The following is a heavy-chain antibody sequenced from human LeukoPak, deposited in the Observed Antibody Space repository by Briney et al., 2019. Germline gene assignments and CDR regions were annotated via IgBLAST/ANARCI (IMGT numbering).Heavy chain of an antibody. V-gene: IGHV3-23*01. CDR2: ISGSGGSK. D-gene: IGHD3-22*01. Sequence: GGSLRLSCAASGFTFSSYAMSWVRQAPGKGLEWVSVISGSGGSKYYADSVKGRFTISRDNSKNTLYLQMNSLRGEDMAVNYCAKDLLASLLPRYSDIGGKGTMLTLPS. CDR3: AKDLLASLLPRYSDI. CDR1: GFTFSSYA. J-gene: IGHJ3*02.